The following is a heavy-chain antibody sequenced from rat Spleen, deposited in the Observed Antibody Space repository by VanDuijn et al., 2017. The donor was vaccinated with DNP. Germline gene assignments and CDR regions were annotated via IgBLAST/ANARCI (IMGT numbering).Heavy chain of an antibody. V-gene: IGHV4-2*01. Sequence: VQLKESGPGLVQPSQTLSLTCTVSGFSLTSNGVSWVRQAPGKGLEWIGEINKDSSTINYTPSLKDKFTISRDNAQNTLSLQMNELGSEDTAIYYCARGPNDGGWNDYFDYWGQGVMVTVSS. CDR2: INKDSSTI. CDR3: ARGPNDGGWNDYFDY. J-gene: IGHJ2*01. D-gene: IGHD1-11*01. CDR1: GFSLTSNG.